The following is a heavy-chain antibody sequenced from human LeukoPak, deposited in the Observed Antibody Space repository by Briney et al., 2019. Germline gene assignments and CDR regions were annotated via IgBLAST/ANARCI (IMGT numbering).Heavy chain of an antibody. CDR1: GFTFSSYS. D-gene: IGHD6-13*01. V-gene: IGHV3-21*01. Sequence: GGSLRLSCAASGFTFSSYSMNWVRQAPGKGLEWVSSISSSSSNIYYADSVKGRFTISRDNAKNSLYLQMNSLRAEDTAVYYCAREPSYSSSWYTSCDYWGQGTLVTVSS. CDR3: AREPSYSSSWYTSCDY. CDR2: ISSSSSNI. J-gene: IGHJ4*02.